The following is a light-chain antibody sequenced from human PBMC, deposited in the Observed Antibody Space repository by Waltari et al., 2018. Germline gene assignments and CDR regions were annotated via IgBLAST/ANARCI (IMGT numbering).Light chain of an antibody. V-gene: IGLV3-1*01. CDR1: KLGDKY. Sequence: SYDLTQPPSVSVSPGQTASITCSGDKLGDKYACWYQQKPGQAPGVVIYKDSQRPSGIPERFAGSNSGNTATLTISGAQAVDEADYYCQAWDSNVVIFGGGTKLTVL. CDR3: QAWDSNVVI. J-gene: IGLJ2*01. CDR2: KDS.